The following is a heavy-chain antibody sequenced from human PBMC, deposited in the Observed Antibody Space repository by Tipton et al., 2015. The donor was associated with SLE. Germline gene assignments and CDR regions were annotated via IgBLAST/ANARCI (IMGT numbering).Heavy chain of an antibody. CDR2: IYHSGST. J-gene: IGHJ4*02. D-gene: IGHD1-26*01. CDR3: ARDLGATFDY. V-gene: IGHV4-38-2*02. Sequence: TLSLTCTVSGYSISSGYYWGWIRQPPGKGLEWIGSIYHSGSTYYNPSLKSRVTISVDTSKNQFSLKLSSVTAADTAVYYCARDLGATFDYWGQGTLVTVSS. CDR1: GYSISSGYY.